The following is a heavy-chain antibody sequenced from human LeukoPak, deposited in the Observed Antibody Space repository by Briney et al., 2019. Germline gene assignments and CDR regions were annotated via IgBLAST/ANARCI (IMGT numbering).Heavy chain of an antibody. D-gene: IGHD6-19*01. Sequence: ASVKVSCKASGYTFITYYMHWVRQAPGQGLEWMGIINPSGGSTSYTQKFQGRVTMTRDTPTSTVYMELSSLRSEDTAVYYCARVDSSGWSLDYWGQGTLVTVSS. CDR1: GYTFITYY. CDR2: INPSGGST. J-gene: IGHJ4*02. V-gene: IGHV1-46*01. CDR3: ARVDSSGWSLDY.